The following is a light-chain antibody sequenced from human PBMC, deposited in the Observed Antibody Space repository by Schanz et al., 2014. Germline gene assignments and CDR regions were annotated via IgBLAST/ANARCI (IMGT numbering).Light chain of an antibody. CDR1: SSDVGGYHY. V-gene: IGLV2-14*03. CDR3: SSYAGSNNLGV. CDR2: DVS. Sequence: QSALTQPASVSGSPGQSITISCTGTSSDVGGYHYVSWYQQHPGKAPKLMIYDVSNRPSGVSNRFSGSKSGNTASLTISGLQSEDEADYYCSSYAGSNNLGVFGGGTKLTVL. J-gene: IGLJ3*02.